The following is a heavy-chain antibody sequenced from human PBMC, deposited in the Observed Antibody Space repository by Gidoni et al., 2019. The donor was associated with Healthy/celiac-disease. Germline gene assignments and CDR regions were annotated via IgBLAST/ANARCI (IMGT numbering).Heavy chain of an antibody. Sequence: VQLVQSGAEVKKPGESLRISCKGSGYSFTSYWISWVRQMPGKGLEWMGRIAPSDSYTNYSPSFQGHVTISADKSISTAYLQWSSLKASDTAMYYCARGYYDFWSGYFRPRDREGFDPWGQGTLVTVSS. D-gene: IGHD3-3*01. V-gene: IGHV5-10-1*03. J-gene: IGHJ5*02. CDR1: GYSFTSYW. CDR2: IAPSDSYT. CDR3: ARGYYDFWSGYFRPRDREGFDP.